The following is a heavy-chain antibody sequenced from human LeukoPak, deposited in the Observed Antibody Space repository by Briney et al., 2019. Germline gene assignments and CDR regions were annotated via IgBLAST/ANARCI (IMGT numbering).Heavy chain of an antibody. CDR3: ARGDPTGRPGIGFDY. J-gene: IGHJ4*02. D-gene: IGHD1-26*01. CDR2: FHDSGGT. Sequence: SETLSLTCTVSGGSISRFYWSWIRQPPGKGLEWIGYFHDSGGTNYNPPLKSRVAISVDTSKNQFSLMVNSVTAADTAVYYCARGDPTGRPGIGFDYWGQGTLVTVSS. V-gene: IGHV4-59*01. CDR1: GGSISRFY.